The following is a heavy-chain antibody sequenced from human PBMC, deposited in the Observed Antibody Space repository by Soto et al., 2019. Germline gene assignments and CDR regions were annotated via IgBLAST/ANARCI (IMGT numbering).Heavy chain of an antibody. CDR1: GGTFSSYA. V-gene: IGHV1-69*01. Sequence: QVQLVQSGAEVKKPGSSVKVSSKASGGTFSSYAISWVRQAPGHGLEWMGGIIPIFGTTNYAQKFQGRVTITADETTSTAYVELSSLRSEDTAVYYCARGTVTVDYYYYGMDVWGQGTTVTVSS. D-gene: IGHD4-4*01. CDR3: ARGTVTVDYYYYGMDV. J-gene: IGHJ6*02. CDR2: IIPIFGTT.